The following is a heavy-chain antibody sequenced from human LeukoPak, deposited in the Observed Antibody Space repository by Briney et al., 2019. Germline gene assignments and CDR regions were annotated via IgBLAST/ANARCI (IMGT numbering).Heavy chain of an antibody. Sequence: ASVKVSCKASGYTFTSYDINWVRQATGQGLEWMGWMNPNSGNTGYAQKFQGRVTMTRNTSISTAYMELSSLRSEDTAVYYCARVDRYSYGYYYYYYGMNVWGQGTTVTVSS. CDR3: ARVDRYSYGYYYYYYGMNV. CDR2: MNPNSGNT. J-gene: IGHJ6*02. V-gene: IGHV1-8*01. CDR1: GYTFTSYD. D-gene: IGHD5-18*01.